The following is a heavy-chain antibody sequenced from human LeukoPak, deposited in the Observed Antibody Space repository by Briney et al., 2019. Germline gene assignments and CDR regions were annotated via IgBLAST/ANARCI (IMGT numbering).Heavy chain of an antibody. CDR3: ARTYHYYGSGSYKRTTYGMDV. Sequence: ASVKVSCKASGYTFTSYYMHWVRQDPGQGLEWMGIINPSGGSTSYAQKFQGRVTMPRDTSTSTVYMELSSLRSEDTAVYYCARTYHYYGSGSYKRTTYGMDVWGQGATVTVSS. V-gene: IGHV1-46*01. J-gene: IGHJ6*02. CDR2: INPSGGST. CDR1: GYTFTSYY. D-gene: IGHD3-10*01.